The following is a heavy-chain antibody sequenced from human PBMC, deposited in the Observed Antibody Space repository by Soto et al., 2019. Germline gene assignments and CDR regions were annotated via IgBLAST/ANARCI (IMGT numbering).Heavy chain of an antibody. CDR2: INHSGST. CDR1: CWSFGGCY. V-gene: IGHV4-34*01. D-gene: IGHD3-9*01. CDR3: ARARTFLTYYDILTGYPYGMDV. J-gene: IGHJ6*02. Sequence: SETLSPTRAVYCWSFGGCYWILICHPTEKGIEWIGEINHSGSTNYNPSLKSRVTISVDTSKNQFSLKLSSVTAADTAVYYCARARTFLTYYDILTGYPYGMDVWGQGTTVT.